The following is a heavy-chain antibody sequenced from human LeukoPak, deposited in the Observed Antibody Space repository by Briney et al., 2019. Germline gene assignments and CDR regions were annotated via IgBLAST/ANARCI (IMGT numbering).Heavy chain of an antibody. CDR3: ARGDYYGSESYWHTKWFDP. D-gene: IGHD3-10*01. CDR1: GGTFTSHV. Sequence: GSSVKVSCKASGGTFTSHVISWVREAPGQGLEWMGGIIPVFGTANYAQKFQGRVTITTDESTTTAYMEMSSLRSEDTAVYYCARGDYYGSESYWHTKWFDPWGQGTLVTVSS. CDR2: IIPVFGTA. V-gene: IGHV1-69*05. J-gene: IGHJ5*02.